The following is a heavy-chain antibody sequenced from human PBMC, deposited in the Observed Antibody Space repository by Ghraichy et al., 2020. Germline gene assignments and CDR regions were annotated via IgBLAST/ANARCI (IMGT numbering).Heavy chain of an antibody. V-gene: IGHV4-31*02. CDR2: IYYSGST. Sequence: SQTLSLTCTVSGGSISSGGYYWSWIRQHPGKGLEWIGYIYYSGSTYYNPSLKSRVTISVDTSKNQFSLKLSSVTAADTAVYYCARTAYYYGSGSYFPSIPGYYYYYYMDVWGKGTTVTVSS. CDR1: GGSISSGGYY. CDR3: ARTAYYYGSGSYFPSIPGYYYYYYMDV. D-gene: IGHD3-10*01. J-gene: IGHJ6*03.